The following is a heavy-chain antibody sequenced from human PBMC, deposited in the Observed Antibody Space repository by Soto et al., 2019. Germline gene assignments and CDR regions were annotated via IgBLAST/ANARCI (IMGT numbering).Heavy chain of an antibody. Sequence: ASVKVSCKASGYTFTGYYMHWVRQAPGQGLEWMGWINPNSGGTNYAQKFQGWVTMTRDTSISTAYMELSRLRAEDTAVYYCARDHSLLRFLEWFHYGMDVWGQGTTVTVSS. CDR1: GYTFTGYY. CDR2: INPNSGGT. D-gene: IGHD3-3*01. V-gene: IGHV1-2*04. J-gene: IGHJ6*02. CDR3: ARDHSLLRFLEWFHYGMDV.